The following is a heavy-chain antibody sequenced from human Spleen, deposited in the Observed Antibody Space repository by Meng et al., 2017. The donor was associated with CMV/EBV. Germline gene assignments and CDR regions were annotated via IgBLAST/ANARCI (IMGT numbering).Heavy chain of an antibody. CDR1: GGSFSNDP. CDR2: INPNSGGT. D-gene: IGHD3-22*01. V-gene: IGHV1-2*02. CDR3: ASDQSGYYHFDI. Sequence: ASVKVSCKTFGGSFSNDPVSWLRQAPGQGLEWMGWINPNSGGTNYAQKFQGRVTMTRDTSISTAYMELSRLRSDDTAVYYCASDQSGYYHFDIWGQGTMVTVSS. J-gene: IGHJ3*02.